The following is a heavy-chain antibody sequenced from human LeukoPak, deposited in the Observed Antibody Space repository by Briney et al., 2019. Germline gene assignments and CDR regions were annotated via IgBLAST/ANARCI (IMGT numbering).Heavy chain of an antibody. Sequence: GSSVKVSCKASGGTFSSYAISWVRQAPGQGLEWMGGIIPIFGTANYAQRFQGRVTITTDESTSTAYMELSSLRSEDTAVYYCARGPPPAYYYYYMDVWGKGTTVTVSS. V-gene: IGHV1-69*05. CDR2: IIPIFGTA. J-gene: IGHJ6*03. CDR1: GGTFSSYA. CDR3: ARGPPPAYYYYYMDV.